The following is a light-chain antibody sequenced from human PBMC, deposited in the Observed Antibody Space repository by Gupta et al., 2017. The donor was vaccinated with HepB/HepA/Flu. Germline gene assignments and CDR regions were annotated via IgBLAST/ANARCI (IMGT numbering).Light chain of an antibody. CDR2: DAS. J-gene: IGKJ2*01. Sequence: IVMTQSPATLSVSPGERASFSCRASQNVNRNLAWYQQKPGQAPRLLISDASTRATDIPARFSGSGSATEFTLTISSLQSEDFAVYYCQQDNNWPGIFGQGTKLEIK. CDR1: QNVNRN. V-gene: IGKV3-15*01. CDR3: QQDNNWPGI.